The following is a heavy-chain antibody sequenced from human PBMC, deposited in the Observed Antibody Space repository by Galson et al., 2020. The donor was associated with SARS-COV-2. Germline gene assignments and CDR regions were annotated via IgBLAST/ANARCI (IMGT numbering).Heavy chain of an antibody. CDR1: GYTFSVYG. CDR2: IWYDGNNK. J-gene: IGHJ4*02. D-gene: IGHD3-22*01. V-gene: IGHV3-33*01. Sequence: GESLKISCAASGYTFSVYGMHWVRQAPGKGLEWVAVIWYDGNNKNYADSVKGQFTISRDTSKNTVNLQMNSLRAEDTAIYYCARAHSSGPDYWGQGTLVTVSS. CDR3: ARAHSSGPDY.